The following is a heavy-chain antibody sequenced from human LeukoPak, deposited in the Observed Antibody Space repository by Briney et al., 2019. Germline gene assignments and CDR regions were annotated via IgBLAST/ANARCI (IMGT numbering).Heavy chain of an antibody. CDR1: GGSISSGGYY. V-gene: IGHV4-30-2*01. D-gene: IGHD6-13*01. CDR2: IYHSGNT. CDR3: ASLNFRYSSSWYAGWFDP. J-gene: IGHJ5*02. Sequence: SETLSLTCTVSGGSISSGGYYWSWIRQPPGKGLEWIGYIYHSGNTYYNPSLKSRVTISVDRSKNQFSLKLSSVTAADTAVYYCASLNFRYSSSWYAGWFDPWGQGTLVTVSS.